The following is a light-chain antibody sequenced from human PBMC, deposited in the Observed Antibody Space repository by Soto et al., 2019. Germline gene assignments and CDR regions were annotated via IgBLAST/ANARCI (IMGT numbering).Light chain of an antibody. CDR3: IQTLQTPLT. Sequence: DIVVTQSPLSLPVTPGEPASISCRSSQSLLHINGYNYLDWYLXKQGQSPQVXIYLASNRASGVPDRFSGSGSGTDFTMKISRVEAEDFGVYYCIQTLQTPLTFGGGTKVDIK. J-gene: IGKJ4*01. V-gene: IGKV2-28*01. CDR1: QSLLHINGYNY. CDR2: LAS.